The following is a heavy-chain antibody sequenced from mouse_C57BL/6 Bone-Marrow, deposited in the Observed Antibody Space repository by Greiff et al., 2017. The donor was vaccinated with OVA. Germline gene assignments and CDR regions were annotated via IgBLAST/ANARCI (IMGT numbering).Heavy chain of an antibody. CDR2: INPYNGGT. CDR3: ASEGWPPCAY. D-gene: IGHD6-1*01. V-gene: IGHV1-19*01. CDR1: GYTFTDYY. Sequence: VQLQQSGPVLVKPGASVKMSCKASGYTFTDYYMNWVKQSHGKSLEWIGVINPYNGGTSYNQKFKGKATLTVDKSSSTAYMERNSLTSEDSAVYYCASEGWPPCAYWGQGTLVTVSA. J-gene: IGHJ3*01.